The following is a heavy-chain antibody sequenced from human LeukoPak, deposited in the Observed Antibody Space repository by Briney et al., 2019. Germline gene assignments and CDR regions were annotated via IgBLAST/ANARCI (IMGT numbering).Heavy chain of an antibody. CDR1: GYSITSGEY. CDR2: IYNSGIT. Sequence: SQTLSPTCAVAGYSITSGEYWGCIRQPPGKGLEWVGSIYNSGITYYNPSLKSRVTISVDTSKRQFSLTLSSVTAADTAVYYCARDRSGALGNGCSFDYWGQGTPVTVSS. D-gene: IGHD2-8*01. J-gene: IGHJ4*02. V-gene: IGHV4-38-2*02. CDR3: ARDRSGALGNGCSFDY.